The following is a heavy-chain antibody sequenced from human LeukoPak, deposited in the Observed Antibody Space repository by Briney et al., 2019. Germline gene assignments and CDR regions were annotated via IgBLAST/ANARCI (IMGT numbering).Heavy chain of an antibody. CDR1: GGSISSYY. Sequence: PSETLSLTCTVSGGSISSYYWSWIRQPPGKGLEWTGYIYYSGSTNYNPSLKSRVTISVDTSKNQFSLKLSSVTAADTAVYYCATSGPVAGDSSGYYYGENFDYWGQGTLVTVSS. D-gene: IGHD3-22*01. CDR3: ATSGPVAGDSSGYYYGENFDY. CDR2: IYYSGST. J-gene: IGHJ4*02. V-gene: IGHV4-59*01.